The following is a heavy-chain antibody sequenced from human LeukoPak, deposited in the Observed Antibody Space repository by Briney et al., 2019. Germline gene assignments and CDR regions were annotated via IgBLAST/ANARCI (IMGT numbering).Heavy chain of an antibody. CDR3: ARDNGHHYDSSHHWYFDL. V-gene: IGHV4-59*01. CDR1: GGSISSYY. J-gene: IGHJ2*01. Sequence: SETLSLTCTVSGGSISSYYWSWIRQPPGKGLEWIGYIYYSGSTNYNPSLKSRVTISVDTSKNQFSLKLISVTAADTAVYYCARDNGHHYDSSHHWYFDLWGRGTLVTVSS. D-gene: IGHD3-22*01. CDR2: IYYSGST.